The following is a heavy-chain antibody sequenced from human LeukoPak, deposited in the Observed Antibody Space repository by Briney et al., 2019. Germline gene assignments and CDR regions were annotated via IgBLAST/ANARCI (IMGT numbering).Heavy chain of an antibody. V-gene: IGHV3-23*01. CDR3: AKTSLGYCSGGSCYVDY. CDR1: GFTFSSYA. J-gene: IGHJ4*02. Sequence: GGSLRLSCAASGFTFSSYAMRWVRQALGKGPEWVSVVSGSGSSTYYVDSVKGRFTISRDNSKNTLYLQMSSLRAEDTAVYYCAKTSLGYCSGGSCYVDYWGQGTLVTVSS. CDR2: VSGSGSST. D-gene: IGHD2-15*01.